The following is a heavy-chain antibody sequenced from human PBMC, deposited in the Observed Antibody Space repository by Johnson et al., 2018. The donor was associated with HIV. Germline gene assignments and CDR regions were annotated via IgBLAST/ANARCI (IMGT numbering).Heavy chain of an antibody. CDR3: AKDRQAITIFGVVTGDAFDI. V-gene: IGHV3-23*04. CDR1: GFTFSSYA. D-gene: IGHD3-3*01. Sequence: EVQLVESGGGVVQPGRSLRLSCAASGFTFSSYAMSWVRQAPGKGLEWVSAISGSGGSTYYADSVKGRFTISRDNSKNTLYLQINSLRAEDTAVYYCAKDRQAITIFGVVTGDAFDIWGQGTMVTVSS. J-gene: IGHJ3*02. CDR2: ISGSGGST.